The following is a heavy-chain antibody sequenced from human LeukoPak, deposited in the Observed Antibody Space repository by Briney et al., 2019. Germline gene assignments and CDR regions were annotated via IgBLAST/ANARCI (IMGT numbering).Heavy chain of an antibody. D-gene: IGHD4-11*01. CDR2: ISSSSSYI. Sequence: NPGGSLRLSCAASGFTFSSYSMNWVRQAPGKGLEWVSSISSSSSYIYYADSVKGRFTISRDNAKNSLYLQMNSLRAEDTAVYYCARGSKDYSNYIVYWGQGTLVTVSS. J-gene: IGHJ4*02. CDR1: GFTFSSYS. CDR3: ARGSKDYSNYIVY. V-gene: IGHV3-21*01.